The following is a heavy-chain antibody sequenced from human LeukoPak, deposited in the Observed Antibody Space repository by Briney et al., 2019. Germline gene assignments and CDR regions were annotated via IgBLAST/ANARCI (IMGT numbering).Heavy chain of an antibody. CDR1: GFTFSSYS. J-gene: IGHJ4*02. D-gene: IGHD5-18*01. CDR3: ARVDTPRQPEDY. Sequence: PGGSLRLSCAASGFTFSSYSMNWVRQAPGKGLEWVSSISSSSSYIHYADSVKGRFTISRDNAKNPLFLQMNSLRAEDTAVYYCARVDTPRQPEDYWGQGTLVTVSS. V-gene: IGHV3-21*01. CDR2: ISSSSSYI.